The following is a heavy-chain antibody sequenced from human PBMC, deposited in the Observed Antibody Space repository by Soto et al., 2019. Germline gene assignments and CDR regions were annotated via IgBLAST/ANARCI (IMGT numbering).Heavy chain of an antibody. CDR3: ARGGLELRPFDY. J-gene: IGHJ4*02. CDR2: IYYSGST. V-gene: IGHV4-61*01. Sequence: SETLSLTCTVSGGSVSSGSYYWSWIRQPPGKGLEWIGYIYYSGSTNYNPSLKSRVTISVDTSKNQFSLKLSSVTAADTAVYYCARGGLELRPFDYWGQGTLVTVSS. CDR1: GGSVSSGSYY. D-gene: IGHD1-7*01.